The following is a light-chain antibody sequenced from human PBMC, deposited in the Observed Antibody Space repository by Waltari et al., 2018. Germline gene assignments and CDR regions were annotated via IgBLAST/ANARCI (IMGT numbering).Light chain of an antibody. J-gene: IGLJ3*02. CDR2: VNSDGSH. CDR3: ETGGHGTWV. CDR1: SGHSSNI. V-gene: IGLV4-69*01. Sequence: QLVLTQSPSASASLGASVKLTCTLSSGHSSNIIAWLQRRPERGPRYLMKVNSDGSHSKGDDIPDRFSGSSSGAERYLTISSLQSEDEADYYCETGGHGTWVFGGGTKLTVL.